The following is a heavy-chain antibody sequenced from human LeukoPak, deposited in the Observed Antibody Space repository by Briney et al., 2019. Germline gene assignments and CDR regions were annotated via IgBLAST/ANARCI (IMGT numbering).Heavy chain of an antibody. Sequence: ASVKVSCKASGYTFTSYGISWVRQAPGQGLEWMGWINTDTGNPVYAQDFTGRFVFSLDTSVTTAYLQIDSLNPEDTAVYYCARGFQAMTPWGQGTLVTVSS. V-gene: IGHV7-4-1*01. CDR2: INTDTGNP. CDR3: ARGFQAMTP. CDR1: GYTFTSYG. J-gene: IGHJ5*02.